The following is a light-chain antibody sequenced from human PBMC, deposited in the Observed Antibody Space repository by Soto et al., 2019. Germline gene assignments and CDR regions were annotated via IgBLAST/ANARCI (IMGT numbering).Light chain of an antibody. CDR2: EVS. CDR3: SSYTSSSTLV. V-gene: IGLV2-14*01. J-gene: IGLJ2*01. Sequence: QSVLTQPASVSGSPGQSITISCTGTSSDVGGYNYVSWYQQHPGKAPKLMISEVSNRPSGVSNRFSGSKSGNTASLTISGLQAEDEADYYCSSYTSSSTLVFGGGTKLTGL. CDR1: SSDVGGYNY.